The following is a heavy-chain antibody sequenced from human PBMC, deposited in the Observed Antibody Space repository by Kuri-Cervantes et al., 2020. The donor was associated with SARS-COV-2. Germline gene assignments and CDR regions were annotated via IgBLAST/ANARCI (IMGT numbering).Heavy chain of an antibody. D-gene: IGHD2-21*01. CDR3: ARVAGEGPIYYYYMDV. Sequence: GGSLKISCTASGFIFSDYYMTWIRQAPGKGLEWVSNIGPSGTTKYYADSVKGRFTISRDNAKNSLYLQMNNLRGEDTAVYYCARVAGEGPIYYYYMDVWGKGTTVTVSS. J-gene: IGHJ6*03. CDR1: GFIFSDYY. CDR2: IGPSGTTK. V-gene: IGHV3-11*04.